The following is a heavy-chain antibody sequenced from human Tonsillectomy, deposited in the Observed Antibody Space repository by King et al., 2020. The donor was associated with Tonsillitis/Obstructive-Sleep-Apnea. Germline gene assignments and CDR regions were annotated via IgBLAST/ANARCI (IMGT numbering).Heavy chain of an antibody. D-gene: IGHD2-2*01. CDR3: TTDALVVPAATDY. V-gene: IGHV3-15*07. J-gene: IGHJ4*02. CDR2: IKSKTDGGTT. Sequence: VQLVESGGGLVKPGGSLRLSCAASGFTFNNAWMNWVRQAPGKGLEWVGRIKSKTDGGTTDYAAPVKGRFTISRDDSKNTLYQQMNSLKTEDTAVYYCTTDALVVPAATDYWGQGTLVTVSS. CDR1: GFTFNNAW.